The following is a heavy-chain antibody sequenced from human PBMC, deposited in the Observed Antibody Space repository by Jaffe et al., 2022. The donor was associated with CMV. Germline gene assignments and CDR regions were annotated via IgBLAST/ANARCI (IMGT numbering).Heavy chain of an antibody. CDR1: GGSISSGGYY. Sequence: QVQLQESGPGLVKPSQTLSLTCTVSGGSISSGGYYWSWIRQHPGKGLEWIGYIYYSGSTYYNPSLKSRVTISVDTSKNQFSLKLSSVTAADTAVYYCARDRIGYCSGGSCSRYYYGMDVWGQGTTVTVSS. V-gene: IGHV4-31*03. CDR3: ARDRIGYCSGGSCSRYYYGMDV. D-gene: IGHD2-15*01. CDR2: IYYSGST. J-gene: IGHJ6*02.